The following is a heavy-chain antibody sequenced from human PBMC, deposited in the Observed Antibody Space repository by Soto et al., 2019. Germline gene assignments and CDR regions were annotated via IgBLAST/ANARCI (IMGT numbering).Heavy chain of an antibody. J-gene: IGHJ5*02. CDR3: ARDSYYCDYCRYLFAS. CDR2: INPTSGGT. Sequence: ASVKVSCKTSGYTFAAYYIHWIRQAPGQGLEWMGWINPTSGGTVYAQNFQDRVTMTRDTSISTAYMELRRLNSDDTAVYYCARDSYYCDYCRYLFASCAQGTPV. CDR1: GYTFAAYY. V-gene: IGHV1-2*02. D-gene: IGHD4-17*01.